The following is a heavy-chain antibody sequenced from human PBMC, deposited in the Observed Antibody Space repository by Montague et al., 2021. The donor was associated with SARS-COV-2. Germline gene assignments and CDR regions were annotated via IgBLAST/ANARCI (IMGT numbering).Heavy chain of an antibody. CDR2: IDNDGRGT. J-gene: IGHJ3*01. CDR3: ARGGFNHGFDV. Sequence: SLRLSCAASGFNFRSYYIHWVRQAPGSGLVWVSRIDNDGRGTIYADSVKGRFTIPRGNAKNTLFLQMNSLRADDTAVYYCARGGFNHGFDVWGQGTVVTVSS. CDR1: GFNFRSYY. V-gene: IGHV3-74*01.